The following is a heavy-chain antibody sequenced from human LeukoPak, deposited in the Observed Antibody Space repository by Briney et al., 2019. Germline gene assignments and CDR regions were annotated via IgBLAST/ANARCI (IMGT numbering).Heavy chain of an antibody. CDR2: TYYRSKLYN. CDR1: GDSVSSNSAA. V-gene: IGHV6-1*01. D-gene: IGHD6-13*01. Sequence: SQTLSLTCAISGDSVSSNSAAWNWIRQSPSRSLEWLGRTYYRSKLYNGYAVSVKTRITINPDTPKNHSSLQLNSVTPEDTAVYYCARASGSSWSLYGFDYWGQGTLVTVSS. CDR3: ARASGSSWSLYGFDY. J-gene: IGHJ4*02.